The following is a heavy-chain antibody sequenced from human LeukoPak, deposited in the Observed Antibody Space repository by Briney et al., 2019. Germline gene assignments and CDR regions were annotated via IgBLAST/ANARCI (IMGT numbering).Heavy chain of an antibody. Sequence: GGSLRLSCVASGFTFRSYAMRWVRQAPGKGLEWVSCISGRGGDGCVNTDYADYLERRFTNSRDNSKNWLYLQMNRLRAEDTAGYYRGKADMSRGIARAAVIVHWGEGT. J-gene: IGHJ4*02. CDR3: GKADMSRGIARAAVIVH. CDR1: GFTFRSYA. V-gene: IGHV3-23*01. CDR2: ISGRGGDGCVNT. D-gene: IGHD6-13*01.